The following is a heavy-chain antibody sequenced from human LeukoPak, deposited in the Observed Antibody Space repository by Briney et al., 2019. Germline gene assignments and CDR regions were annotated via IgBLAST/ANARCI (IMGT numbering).Heavy chain of an antibody. J-gene: IGHJ3*02. CDR2: IYHSGST. Sequence: SETLSLTCTVSGGSINNYYWSWIRQPPGKGLEWIGYIYHSGSTNYNPSLKSRVTISVDTSKNQFSLKLSSVTAADTAVYYCARGVIQLSTDAFDIWGQGTMVTVSS. V-gene: IGHV4-59*01. CDR1: GGSINNYY. D-gene: IGHD5-18*01. CDR3: ARGVIQLSTDAFDI.